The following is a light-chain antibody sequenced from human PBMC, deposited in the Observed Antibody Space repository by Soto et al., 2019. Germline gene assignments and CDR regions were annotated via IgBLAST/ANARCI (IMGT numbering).Light chain of an antibody. J-gene: IGLJ1*01. CDR3: CSYAGSSTYYV. CDR2: EVS. CDR1: SSDVGSYNL. Sequence: QSVLTQPASVSGSPGQSITISCTGTSSDVGSYNLVSWYQQHTGKAPKLMIYEVSKRPSGVSNRFSGSKSGNTASLTISGLQAEDEADYYCCSYAGSSTYYVFGTGTKLTVL. V-gene: IGLV2-23*02.